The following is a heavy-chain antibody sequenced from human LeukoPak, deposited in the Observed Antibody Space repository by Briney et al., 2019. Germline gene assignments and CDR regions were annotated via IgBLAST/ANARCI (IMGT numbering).Heavy chain of an antibody. V-gene: IGHV5-51*01. CDR2: IFPSDSDT. D-gene: IGHD4-17*01. CDR1: GYIFTRYW. Sequence: GESLKISCKGSGYIFTRYWIGWVRQMPGKGLEWMGIIFPSDSDTRYSPSFQGQVTISADKSIHTAYLQWASLKAPYTPIYLCARQGPSTVHEFDPWGQGTLVTVSS. J-gene: IGHJ5*02. CDR3: ARQGPSTVHEFDP.